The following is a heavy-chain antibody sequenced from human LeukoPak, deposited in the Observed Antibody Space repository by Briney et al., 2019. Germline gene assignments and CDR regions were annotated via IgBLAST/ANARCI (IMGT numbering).Heavy chain of an antibody. J-gene: IGHJ4*02. Sequence: GGSLRLSCAASGFTFSSHWMSWVRQAPRKGLEWLANIKEDGSEKYYVDSVKGRFTISRDNAKNSLFLQMNSLRDEDTATYYCVRDLVWNTGRVDYWGQGTLVTVSS. CDR2: IKEDGSEK. D-gene: IGHD3/OR15-3a*01. V-gene: IGHV3-7*01. CDR3: VRDLVWNTGRVDY. CDR1: GFTFSSHW.